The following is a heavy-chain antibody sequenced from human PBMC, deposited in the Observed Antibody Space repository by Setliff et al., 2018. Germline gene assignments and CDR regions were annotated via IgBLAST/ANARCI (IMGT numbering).Heavy chain of an antibody. CDR2: IDWDDDK. Sequence: GSGPTLVNPTQTLSLTCTVSDVSISGYYWSWIRQPPGKALEWLARIDWDDDKYYTPSLKTRLTISKDTSKNQVVLTMTNVDPVDTATYYCAAASNYYDYWGQGTLVTVSS. J-gene: IGHJ4*02. CDR1: DVSISGYY. CDR3: AAASNYYDY. V-gene: IGHV2-70*11.